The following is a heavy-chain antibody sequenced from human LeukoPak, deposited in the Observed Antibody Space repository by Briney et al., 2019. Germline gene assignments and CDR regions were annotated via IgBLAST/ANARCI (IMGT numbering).Heavy chain of an antibody. D-gene: IGHD1-1*01. J-gene: IGHJ4*02. CDR3: ARVNINNWHSCDY. CDR1: GGSISSNNW. Sequence: PSETLSLTCAVSGGSISSNNWWGWVRQPPGKGLEWIGEIYHSGSPNYNPSLKSRVTISVDKSRNHFSLNLSSVTAADAAVYYCARVNINNWHSCDYWGQGTLVTVSS. V-gene: IGHV4-4*02. CDR2: IYHSGSP.